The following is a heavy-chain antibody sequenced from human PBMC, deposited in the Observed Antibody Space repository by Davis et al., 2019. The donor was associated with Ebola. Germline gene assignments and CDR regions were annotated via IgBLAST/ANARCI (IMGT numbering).Heavy chain of an antibody. D-gene: IGHD1-26*01. CDR3: AKGRHVLLAFDY. CDR1: GFTVSSNY. Sequence: GESLKISCAASGFTVSSNYMSWVRQAPGKGLEWVSVFYSGGSTYYADSVKGRFTISRDNSKNTLYLQMNSLRAEDTAVYYCAKGRHVLLAFDYWGQGTLVTVSS. J-gene: IGHJ4*02. V-gene: IGHV3-53*01. CDR2: FYSGGST.